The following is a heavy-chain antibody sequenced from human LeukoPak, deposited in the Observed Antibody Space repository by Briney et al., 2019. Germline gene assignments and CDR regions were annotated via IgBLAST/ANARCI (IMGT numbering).Heavy chain of an antibody. D-gene: IGHD2-15*01. Sequence: GGSLGLSCAASGFTFSSYSMNWVRQAPGKGLEWVSSISSSSSYIYYADSVKGRFTISRDNAKNSLYLQMNSLRAEDTAVYYCARDIGDYCSGGSCRWGQGTLVTVSS. CDR1: GFTFSSYS. CDR2: ISSSSSYI. J-gene: IGHJ4*02. CDR3: ARDIGDYCSGGSCR. V-gene: IGHV3-21*01.